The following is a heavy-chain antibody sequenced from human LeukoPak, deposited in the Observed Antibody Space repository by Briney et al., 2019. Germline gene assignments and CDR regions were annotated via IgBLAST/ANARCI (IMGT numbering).Heavy chain of an antibody. V-gene: IGHV4-59*01. CDR2: IYYSGST. Sequence: SETLSPTCTVSGGSISSYYWSWIRQPPGKGLEWIGYIYYSGSTNYNPSLKSRVTISVDTSKNQFSLKLSSVTAADTAVYYCARGTGYSSSWSPGSYYFDYWGQGTLVTVSS. CDR3: ARGTGYSSSWSPGSYYFDY. D-gene: IGHD6-13*01. J-gene: IGHJ4*02. CDR1: GGSISSYY.